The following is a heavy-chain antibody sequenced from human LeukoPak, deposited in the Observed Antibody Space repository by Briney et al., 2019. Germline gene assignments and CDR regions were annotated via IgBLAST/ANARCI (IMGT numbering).Heavy chain of an antibody. CDR1: GGSFSSYY. V-gene: IGHV4-59*01. D-gene: IGHD3-16*02. Sequence: PSETLSLTCTVSGGSFSSYYWSWIRQPPGKGLEWIGYIYYSGSTNYNPSLKSRVTISVDTSKNQFSLKLSSVTAADTAVYYCARDPNYDYVWGSYRSGWFDPWGQGTLVTVSS. CDR3: ARDPNYDYVWGSYRSGWFDP. J-gene: IGHJ5*02. CDR2: IYYSGST.